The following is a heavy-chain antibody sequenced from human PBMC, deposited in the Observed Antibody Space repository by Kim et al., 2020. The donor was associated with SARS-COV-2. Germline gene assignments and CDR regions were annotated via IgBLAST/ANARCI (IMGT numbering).Heavy chain of an antibody. CDR1: GYTFTHYA. CDR2: ISGDNGDT. J-gene: IGHJ4*02. D-gene: IGHD3-22*01. Sequence: ASVKVSCKTSGYTFTHYAMHWVRQAPGQRLEWMGYISGDNGDTKYSQKFQGRVTITRDTSATTAYMEMSSMTYEDTAVYYCARGAGGYGGYILDDWGQGT. V-gene: IGHV1-3*01. CDR3: ARGAGGYGGYILDD.